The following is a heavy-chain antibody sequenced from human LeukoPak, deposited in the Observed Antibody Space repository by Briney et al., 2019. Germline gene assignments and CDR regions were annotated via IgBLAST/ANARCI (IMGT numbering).Heavy chain of an antibody. Sequence: GGSLRLSCGASGFSFTTYWMGWVRQAPGKGVEWVANIKQDGTEKYYVDSVKGRFAISRDNAKNSLYLQMNSLRVEDTAVYYCAKLAKYFYGSETYYFFEHWGQGTPVTASS. CDR3: AKLAKYFYGSETYYFFEH. CDR1: GFSFTTYW. CDR2: IKQDGTEK. D-gene: IGHD3-10*01. J-gene: IGHJ4*02. V-gene: IGHV3-7*01.